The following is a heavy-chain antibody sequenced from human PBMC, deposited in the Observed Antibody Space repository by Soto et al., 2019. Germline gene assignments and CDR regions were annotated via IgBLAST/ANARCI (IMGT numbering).Heavy chain of an antibody. D-gene: IGHD2-15*01. CDR3: AKGIMAIYCSGGSCYSSNIDIFDY. Sequence: GGSLRLSCAASGFTFSSYAMSWVRQAPGKGLEWVSAISGSGGSTYYADSVKGRFTISRDNSKNTLYLQMNSLRAEDTAVYYCAKGIMAIYCSGGSCYSSNIDIFDYWGQGTLVTVSS. CDR1: GFTFSSYA. J-gene: IGHJ4*02. CDR2: ISGSGGST. V-gene: IGHV3-23*01.